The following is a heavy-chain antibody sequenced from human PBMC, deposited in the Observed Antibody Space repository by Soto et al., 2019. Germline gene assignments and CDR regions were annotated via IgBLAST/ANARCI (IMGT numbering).Heavy chain of an antibody. V-gene: IGHV1-18*01. Sequence: ASVKGSCKASCYTFTSYGMSWGRQAPGQGLEWMGWIIAYNGNTNYAQKLQGRVTMTTDTSTSTAYMELTSLRSDDTAVYYCARDLFNWNYVSFDYWGQGTLVTVSS. CDR3: ARDLFNWNYVSFDY. CDR2: IIAYNGNT. CDR1: CYTFTSYG. D-gene: IGHD1-7*01. J-gene: IGHJ4*02.